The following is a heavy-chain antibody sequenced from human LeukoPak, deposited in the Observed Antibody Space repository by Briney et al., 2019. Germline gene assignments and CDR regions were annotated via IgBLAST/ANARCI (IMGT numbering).Heavy chain of an antibody. CDR3: AREGYSSSSEGPFDY. V-gene: IGHV4-59*12. D-gene: IGHD6-6*01. CDR1: GGSISSYY. Sequence: SETLSLTCTVSGGSISSYYWSWIRQPPGKGLEWIGYIYYSGSTNYNPSLKSRVTISVDTSKNQFSLKLSSVTAADTAVYYCAREGYSSSSEGPFDYWGQGTLVTVSS. CDR2: IYYSGST. J-gene: IGHJ4*02.